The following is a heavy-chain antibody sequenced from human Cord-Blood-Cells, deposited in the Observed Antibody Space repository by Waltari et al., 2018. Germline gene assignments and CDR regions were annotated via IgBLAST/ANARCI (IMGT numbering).Heavy chain of an antibody. CDR1: GFSFSTRGLC. D-gene: IGHD1-20*01. CDR2: IDWDDDK. CDR3: ARENNWNFDY. Sequence: QATLRESGPALVKPTQTLTLTCPFSGFSFSTRGLCVSWIRQPPGKALEWLARIDWDDDKYYSTSLKTRLTISKDTSKNQVVLTMTNMDPVDTATYYCARENNWNFDYWGQGTLVTVSS. J-gene: IGHJ4*02. V-gene: IGHV2-70*15.